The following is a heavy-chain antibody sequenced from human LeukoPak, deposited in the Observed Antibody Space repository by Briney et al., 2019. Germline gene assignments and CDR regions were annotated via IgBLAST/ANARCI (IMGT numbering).Heavy chain of an antibody. Sequence: GGSLRLSCAASGFXVSSSFLSWVRQAPGKGLEYVSVIYSGGATYYADSVKGRFTISRDNSKNTVHLQMNSLRAEDTAVYYCARAQGRGFDYWGQGTLVTVSA. V-gene: IGHV3-66*01. CDR1: GFXVSSSF. J-gene: IGHJ4*02. CDR3: ARAQGRGFDY. CDR2: IYSGGAT.